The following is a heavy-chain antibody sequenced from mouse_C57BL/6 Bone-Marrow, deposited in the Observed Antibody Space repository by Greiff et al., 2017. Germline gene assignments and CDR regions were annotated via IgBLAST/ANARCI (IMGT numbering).Heavy chain of an antibody. J-gene: IGHJ2*01. CDR3: ARQGGSFDYFDY. Sequence: EVQVVESGGDLVKPGGSLKLSCAASGFTFSSYGMSWVRQTPDKSLEWVATISSGGSYTYYPDSVKGRFTITEDKAKNTLYLQMSSLRDEDTAMYYCARQGGSFDYFDYWGQGTTLTVSS. V-gene: IGHV5-6*01. CDR2: ISSGGSYT. CDR1: GFTFSSYG. D-gene: IGHD1-1*02.